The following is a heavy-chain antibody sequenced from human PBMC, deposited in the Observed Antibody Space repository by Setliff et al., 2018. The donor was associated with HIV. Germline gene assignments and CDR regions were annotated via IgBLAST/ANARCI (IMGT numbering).Heavy chain of an antibody. Sequence: ASVKVSCKAYGYTFTGHYMHWVRQAPGQGLEWMGWINPNSGGTNYAQKFQGRVTMTRDTSISTAYMELSRVRSDDTAVYYCAREELRGTKVFDIWGQGTMVTVSS. CDR1: GYTFTGHY. D-gene: IGHD3-10*01. J-gene: IGHJ3*02. CDR3: AREELRGTKVFDI. V-gene: IGHV1-2*02. CDR2: INPNSGGT.